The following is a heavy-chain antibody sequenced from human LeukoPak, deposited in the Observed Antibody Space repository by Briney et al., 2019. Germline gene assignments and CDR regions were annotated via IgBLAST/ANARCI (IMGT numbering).Heavy chain of an antibody. Sequence: SETLSLTCAVYGGSFSGYYWSWIRQPPGKGLEWIGEINHSGSTNYNPSLKSRVTISVDTSKNQFSLKLSSVTAADTAGYYCAMVYYDSSGTRGGYFDYWGQGTLVTVSS. V-gene: IGHV4-34*01. D-gene: IGHD3-22*01. CDR2: INHSGST. J-gene: IGHJ4*02. CDR3: AMVYYDSSGTRGGYFDY. CDR1: GGSFSGYY.